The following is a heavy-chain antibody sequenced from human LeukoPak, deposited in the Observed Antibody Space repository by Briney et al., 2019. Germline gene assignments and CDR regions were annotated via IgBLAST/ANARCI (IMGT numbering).Heavy chain of an antibody. CDR3: AKAEYYDLWSGYYIFDY. CDR1: GFTFSSYA. D-gene: IGHD3-3*01. J-gene: IGHJ4*02. V-gene: IGHV3-23*01. Sequence: GGSLRLSCAASGFTFSSYAMSLVRKAPGKGLELVSAISGSCGSTYYADSVKGRFTFSRDNSKNTLYLQMNSLRAEDTAVYYCAKAEYYDLWSGYYIFDYWGQGNLVTVSS. CDR2: ISGSCGST.